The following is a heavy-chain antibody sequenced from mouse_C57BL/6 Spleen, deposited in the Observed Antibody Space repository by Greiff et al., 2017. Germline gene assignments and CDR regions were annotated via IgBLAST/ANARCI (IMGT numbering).Heavy chain of an antibody. CDR2: IRSKSNNYAT. J-gene: IGHJ2*01. V-gene: IGHV10-1*01. CDR1: GFSFNTYA. D-gene: IGHD1-1*01. Sequence: EVHLVESGGGLVQPKGSLKLSCAASGFSFNTYAMNWVRQAPGKGLEWVARIRSKSNNYATYYADSVKDRFTISRDDSESMLYLQMNNLKTEDTAMYYCVREGGSWYGSRGYYFDYWGQGTTLTVSS. CDR3: VREGGSWYGSRGYYFDY.